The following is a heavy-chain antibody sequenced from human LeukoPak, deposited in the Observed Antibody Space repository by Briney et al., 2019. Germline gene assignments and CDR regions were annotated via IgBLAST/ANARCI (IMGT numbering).Heavy chain of an antibody. CDR3: ARGQGVPAAISVWFDP. CDR2: IKQDGSEK. D-gene: IGHD2-2*01. Sequence: GGSLRLSCAASGFTFSSYWMSWVRQAPGKGLEWVANIKQDGSEKYYVDSVKGRFTISRDNAKNSLYLQMNSLRAEDTAVYYCARGQGVPAAISVWFDPWGQGTLVTVSS. CDR1: GFTFSSYW. V-gene: IGHV3-7*01. J-gene: IGHJ5*02.